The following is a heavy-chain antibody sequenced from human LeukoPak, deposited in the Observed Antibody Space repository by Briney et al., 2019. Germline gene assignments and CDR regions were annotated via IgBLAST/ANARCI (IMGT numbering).Heavy chain of an antibody. CDR2: INPNSGGT. CDR3: ARDPEAATTFDY. Sequence: ASVKVSCKASGYTFTGYYMHWVRQAPGQGLEWMGWINPNSGGTNYAQKFQGRVTMTRDTSTSTVYMELSSLRSEDTAVYYCARDPEAATTFDYWGQGTLVTVSS. D-gene: IGHD4-11*01. V-gene: IGHV1-2*02. J-gene: IGHJ4*02. CDR1: GYTFTGYY.